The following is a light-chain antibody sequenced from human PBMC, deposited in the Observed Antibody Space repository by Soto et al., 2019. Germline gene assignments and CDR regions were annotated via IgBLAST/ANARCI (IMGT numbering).Light chain of an antibody. CDR1: SSDIGDYND. CDR3: CSYRSGSAPYYV. V-gene: IGLV2-14*01. J-gene: IGLJ1*01. CDR2: EVT. Sequence: QSVLTQPASVSGSPGQSITISCTGTSSDIGDYNDVSWYQQHPGKAPQVMIFEVTYRPYGISDRFSGSKSGNVASLTISGLQAEDEADYYCCSYRSGSAPYYVFGTGTKVTVL.